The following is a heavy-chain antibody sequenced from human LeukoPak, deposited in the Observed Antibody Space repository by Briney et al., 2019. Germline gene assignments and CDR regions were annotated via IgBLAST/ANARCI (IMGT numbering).Heavy chain of an antibody. D-gene: IGHD1-26*01. CDR3: ARVRGGSGRSYAADAFDI. V-gene: IGHV3-74*01. CDR1: GFTFSNYL. CDR2: INRDGINT. J-gene: IGHJ3*02. Sequence: GGSLRLSCAASGFTFSNYLMHWVRQAPGKGLVWVSRINRDGINTSYPDSVKGRFTISRDNAKNTLNLQMNSLRAEDTAVYYCARVRGGSGRSYAADAFDIWGQGTMVTVSS.